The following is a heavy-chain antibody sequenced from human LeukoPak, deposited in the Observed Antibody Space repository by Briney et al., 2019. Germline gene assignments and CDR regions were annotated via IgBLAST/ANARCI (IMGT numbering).Heavy chain of an antibody. J-gene: IGHJ4*02. CDR3: AKKNSGLHPFDF. D-gene: IGHD4-23*01. V-gene: IGHV3-23*01. CDR2: ISRSGGDT. CDR1: GFSFSSSP. Sequence: GGSLRLSCAASGFSFSSSPMSWVRQAPGKGLEWVSGISRSGGDTPYADSVKGRFTISRDNSKNTLYLQMNSLRAEDTAVYYCAKKNSGLHPFDFWGQGTLVIVSS.